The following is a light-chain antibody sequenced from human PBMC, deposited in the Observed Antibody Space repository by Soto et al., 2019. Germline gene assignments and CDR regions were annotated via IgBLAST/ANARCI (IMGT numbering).Light chain of an antibody. CDR1: QSVSGY. Sequence: EIVLTQSPATLSLSPGERATLSCRASQSVSGYLVWYQQKPGQPPRVLIYDASNRATGIPARFSGSGSGTDFTLTISSLEPEDFAVYYCLQRSNWPLTVGPGTKIDLK. CDR2: DAS. V-gene: IGKV3-11*01. CDR3: LQRSNWPLT. J-gene: IGKJ3*01.